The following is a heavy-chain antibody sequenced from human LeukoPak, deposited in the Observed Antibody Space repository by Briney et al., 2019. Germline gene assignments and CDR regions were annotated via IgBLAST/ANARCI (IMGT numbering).Heavy chain of an antibody. J-gene: IGHJ6*02. Sequence: ASVKVSCKASGYTFTCYYMHWVRQAPGQGLEWMGWINPNSGGTNYAQKFQGRVTMTRDTSISTAYMELSRLRSDDTAVYYCARDFADFWSGYYDSYYYYGMDVWGQGATVTVSS. CDR2: INPNSGGT. CDR3: ARDFADFWSGYYDSYYYYGMDV. V-gene: IGHV1-2*02. D-gene: IGHD3-3*01. CDR1: GYTFTCYY.